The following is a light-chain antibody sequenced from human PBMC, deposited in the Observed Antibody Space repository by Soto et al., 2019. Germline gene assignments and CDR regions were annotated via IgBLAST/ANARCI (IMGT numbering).Light chain of an antibody. J-gene: IGKJ1*01. Sequence: DIQMTQSPSTLSASVGDRVTITCRTSQSISSWLAWYQQKQGQAPKLLIYKASTLQSGVPSRFSGSRSGAEFPIAISSLQPEDAATYYCQQYNYNWTFGQGTKVEIK. V-gene: IGKV1-5*03. CDR3: QQYNYNWT. CDR1: QSISSW. CDR2: KAS.